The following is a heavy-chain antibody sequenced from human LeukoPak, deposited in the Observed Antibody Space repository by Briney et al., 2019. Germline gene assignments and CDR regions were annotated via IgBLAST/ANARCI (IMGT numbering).Heavy chain of an antibody. J-gene: IGHJ4*02. CDR3: AKDMASSGWYYFDY. V-gene: IGHV3-9*01. CDR2: ISWNSGSI. CDR1: GFTFDDYA. D-gene: IGHD6-19*01. Sequence: GGSLRLSCAASGFTFDDYAMHWVRQAPGKGLEGVSGISWNSGSIGYADSVKGRFTISRDKAKKSLYLQMNRLRDEDTALYYCAKDMASSGWYYFDYWGQGTLVTVSS.